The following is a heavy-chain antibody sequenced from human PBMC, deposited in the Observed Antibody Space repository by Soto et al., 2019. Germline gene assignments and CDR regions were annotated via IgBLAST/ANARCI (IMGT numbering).Heavy chain of an antibody. D-gene: IGHD2-2*02. CDR2: ISSSSSYI. V-gene: IGHV3-21*01. CDR1: GFTFSSYS. Sequence: GGSLRLSCAASGFTFSSYSMNWVRQAPGKGLEWVSSISSSSSYIYYADSVKGRFTISRDNAKNSLYLQMNSLRAEDTAVYYCARDFRCSSTSCYTPGNWFDPWGQGTLVTVSS. CDR3: ARDFRCSSTSCYTPGNWFDP. J-gene: IGHJ5*02.